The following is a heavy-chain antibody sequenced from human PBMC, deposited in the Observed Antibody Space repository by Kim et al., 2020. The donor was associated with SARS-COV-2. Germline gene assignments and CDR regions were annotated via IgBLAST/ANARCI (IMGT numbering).Heavy chain of an antibody. D-gene: IGHD3-16*01. CDR2: IDSSDSYI. CDR3: ARQRIMPTFGGTAASFDF. J-gene: IGHJ4*02. Sequence: GESLKISCKGSGYNFTNYWISWVRQKPGEGLAWIGRIDSSDSYIKYSPSFQGHVTISADKSISTAYLQSTSLKASDTALYFCARQRIMPTFGGTAASFDFWGQGTPVIVSS. V-gene: IGHV5-10-1*01. CDR1: GYNFTNYW.